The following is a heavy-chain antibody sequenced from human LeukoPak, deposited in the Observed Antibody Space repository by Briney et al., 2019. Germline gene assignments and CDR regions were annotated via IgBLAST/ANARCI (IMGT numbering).Heavy chain of an antibody. D-gene: IGHD4-17*01. CDR2: IGGSGGST. CDR3: AKAPTVAPEYFQH. V-gene: IGHV3-23*01. CDR1: GFTFSSYA. Sequence: GGSLRLSCAASGFTFSSYAMSWVRQAPGKGLEWVSAIGGSGGSTYYADSVKGRFTISRDNSKNTLYLQMNSLRAEDTAVYYCAKAPTVAPEYFQHWGQGTLVTVSS. J-gene: IGHJ1*01.